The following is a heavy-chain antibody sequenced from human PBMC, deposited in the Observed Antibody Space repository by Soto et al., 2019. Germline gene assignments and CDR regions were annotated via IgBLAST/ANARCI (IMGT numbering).Heavy chain of an antibody. Sequence: QVQLVQSGAEVKKPGSSVKVSCKASGGTFSSYTISWVRQAPGQGLEWVGRIIPILGIANYAQKFQGRVTITADKSTSTAYMELSSLRSEDTAVYYCARGYSSGRVDYWGQGTLVTVSS. CDR3: ARGYSSGRVDY. D-gene: IGHD6-19*01. CDR2: IIPILGIA. J-gene: IGHJ4*02. V-gene: IGHV1-69*02. CDR1: GGTFSSYT.